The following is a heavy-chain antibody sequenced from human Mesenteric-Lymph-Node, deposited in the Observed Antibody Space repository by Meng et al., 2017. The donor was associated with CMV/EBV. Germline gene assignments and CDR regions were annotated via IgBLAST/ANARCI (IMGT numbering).Heavy chain of an antibody. CDR3: AREAVTTYGLDV. Sequence: GGSLRLSCAASGFTFSDYYMSWIRQAPGKGLEWVSYITTSSNIIYYADSVKGRFTISRDNAKNSLSLQMNSLRGEDTAVYYCAREAVTTYGLDVWGQGTTVTVSS. V-gene: IGHV3-11*04. CDR2: ITTSSNII. CDR1: GFTFSDYY. D-gene: IGHD4-11*01. J-gene: IGHJ6*02.